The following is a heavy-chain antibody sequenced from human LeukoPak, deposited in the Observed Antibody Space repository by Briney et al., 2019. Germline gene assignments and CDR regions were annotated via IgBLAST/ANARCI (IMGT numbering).Heavy chain of an antibody. J-gene: IGHJ4*02. Sequence: GGSLRLSCAASGLTVSSNYMSWVRQAPGKGLEWVSVIYSSGETFYAESVKGRFTFSRDNSKNTLYLQMNSLRAEDTAVYYCARAILPPYSSAWYYFDYWGQGTLVTVSS. CDR1: GLTVSSNY. D-gene: IGHD6-19*01. CDR3: ARAILPPYSSAWYYFDY. CDR2: IYSSGET. V-gene: IGHV3-66*01.